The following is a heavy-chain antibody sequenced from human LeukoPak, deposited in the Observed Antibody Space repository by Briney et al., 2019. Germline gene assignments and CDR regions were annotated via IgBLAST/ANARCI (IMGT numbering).Heavy chain of an antibody. CDR1: GGSISSSSYY. CDR3: ARAITMIVVVPLRGWFDP. D-gene: IGHD3-22*01. CDR2: IYYSGST. J-gene: IGHJ5*02. V-gene: IGHV4-39*07. Sequence: SETLSLTCTVSGGSISSSSYYWGWIRQPPGKGLEWIGSIYYSGSTYYNPSLKSRVTISVGTSKNQFSLKLSSVTAADTAVYYCARAITMIVVVPLRGWFDPWGQGTLVTVSS.